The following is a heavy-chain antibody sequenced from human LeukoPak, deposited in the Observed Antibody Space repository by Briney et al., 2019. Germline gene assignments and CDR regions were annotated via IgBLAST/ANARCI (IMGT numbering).Heavy chain of an antibody. J-gene: IGHJ4*02. CDR3: AKGSNYDILTSLDY. Sequence: GGSLRLSCAASGFTFSTFAMIWVRQPPGKGLEWVSSIFPGGGEIHYADSVKGRFTISRDNSKNTLYLQMNSLRAEDTAVYYCAKGSNYDILTSLDYWGQGTLVTVSS. CDR1: GFTFSTFA. D-gene: IGHD3-9*01. CDR2: IFPGGGEI. V-gene: IGHV3-23*01.